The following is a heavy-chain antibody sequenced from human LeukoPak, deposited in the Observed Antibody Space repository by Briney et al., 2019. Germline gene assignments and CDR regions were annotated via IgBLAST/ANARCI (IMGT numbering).Heavy chain of an antibody. CDR3: ARLWSGYYLDAFDI. V-gene: IGHV3-7*03. Sequence: GGSLRLSYAASGFTFSSYRMSWLRQPPGKGLEWVANIKQEGSEKYYVDYVKSRFTITRDNAKNSLYLQMNRLRAEDTAVYYCARLWSGYYLDAFDIWGQGTMVTVSS. J-gene: IGHJ3*02. CDR2: IKQEGSEK. CDR1: GFTFSSYR. D-gene: IGHD3/OR15-3a*01.